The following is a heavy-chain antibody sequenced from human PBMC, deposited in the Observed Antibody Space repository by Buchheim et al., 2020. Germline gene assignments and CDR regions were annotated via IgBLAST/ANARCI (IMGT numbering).Heavy chain of an antibody. CDR2: ISAYDGNT. CDR1: GYTFTRYG. J-gene: IGHJ6*02. V-gene: IGHV1-18*01. D-gene: IGHD1-20*01. Sequence: QVQLVQSGAEVKKPGASVKVSCKASGYTFTRYGISWVRQAPGQGLEWMGWISAYDGNTNYAQKFQGRVNLTTDTSTTTAYMELRSLRSDDTAVYFCARVHNWKAAGFFYYYYGLDVWGQGTT. CDR3: ARVHNWKAAGFFYYYYGLDV.